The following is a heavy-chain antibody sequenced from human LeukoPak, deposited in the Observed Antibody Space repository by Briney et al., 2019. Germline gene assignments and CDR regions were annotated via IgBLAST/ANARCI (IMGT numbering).Heavy chain of an antibody. CDR2: IYSSGNT. J-gene: IGHJ4*02. D-gene: IGHD3-3*01. CDR1: GASLSSRTSF. Sequence: SETLSLTCSVSGASLSSRTSFWGWIRQPPGKGLEWIGTIYSSGNTYNNPSLKSRVTISRDTSKNQVSLKVNSVTAADTATYYCARHVSSVGVAVVITLIDSWGQGILVTVSS. CDR3: ARHVSSVGVAVVITLIDS. V-gene: IGHV4-39*01.